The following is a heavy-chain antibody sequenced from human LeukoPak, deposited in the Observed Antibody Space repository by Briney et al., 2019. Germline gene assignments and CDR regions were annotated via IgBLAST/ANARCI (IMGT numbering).Heavy chain of an antibody. CDR3: ARSPPSFTDMAFDP. J-gene: IGHJ5*02. V-gene: IGHV4-34*01. CDR1: GGSFSGYY. Sequence: SETLSLTCAVYGGSFSGYYWSWIRQPPGKGLEWIGEINHSGSTNYNPSLKSRVTISVDTSKNQFSLKLSSVTAADTAVYYCARSPPSFTDMAFDPWGQGTLVTVSS. CDR2: INHSGST. D-gene: IGHD5-18*01.